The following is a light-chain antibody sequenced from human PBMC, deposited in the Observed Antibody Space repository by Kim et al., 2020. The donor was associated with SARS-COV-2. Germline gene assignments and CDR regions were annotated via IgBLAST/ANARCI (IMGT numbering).Light chain of an antibody. Sequence: SSELTQDPAVSVALGQTVRITCQGDSLRNYYATWYQQKPRQAPVLVIYGRDNRPSGIPDRFSGSASGNTASLTISGAQAEDEAEFYCQSRGSGGNVVFGGGTKVTVL. V-gene: IGLV3-19*01. J-gene: IGLJ2*01. CDR3: QSRGSGGNVV. CDR2: GRD. CDR1: SLRNYY.